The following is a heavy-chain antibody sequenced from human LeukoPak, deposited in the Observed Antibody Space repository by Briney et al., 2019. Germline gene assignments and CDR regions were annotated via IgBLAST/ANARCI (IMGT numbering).Heavy chain of an antibody. CDR1: GFTFSSYT. CDR2: ISRNSDNI. J-gene: IGHJ4*02. D-gene: IGHD3-3*01. CDR3: ASEWITIFGVVITDY. Sequence: GGSLRLSCAASGFTFSSYTMNWVRQAPGKGLEWVSSISRNSDNIYYADSLKGRFTISRDNAKNSLYLQMNSLRAEDTAVYYCASEWITIFGVVITDYWGQGTLVTVSS. V-gene: IGHV3-21*01.